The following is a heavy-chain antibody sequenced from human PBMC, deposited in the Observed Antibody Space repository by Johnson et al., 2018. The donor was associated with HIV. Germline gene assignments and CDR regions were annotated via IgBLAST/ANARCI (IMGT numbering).Heavy chain of an antibody. CDR1: GFNFDDYG. CDR2: INWTGGST. J-gene: IGHJ3*02. CDR3: ARVRAAAVSDAFDI. D-gene: IGHD6-13*01. Sequence: VQLVESGGGVVRPGGSLRLSCAASGFNFDDYGMTWVRQAPGKGLEWVSGINWTGGSTGYADSVKGRFTISRDNAKNSLYLQMNSLRADDTALYYCARVRAAAVSDAFDIWGQGTMVTVSS. V-gene: IGHV3-20*04.